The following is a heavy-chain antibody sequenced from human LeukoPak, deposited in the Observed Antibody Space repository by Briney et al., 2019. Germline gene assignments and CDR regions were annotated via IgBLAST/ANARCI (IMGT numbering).Heavy chain of an antibody. Sequence: SETLSLTCTVSGGSISSYYWSWIRQPPGKGLKGIGYIYYSGSTNYNPSLKSRVTISVDTAKNQFSLKLSSVTAADTAVYYCARDAGYSSSWDHAFDIWGQGTMVTVSS. CDR3: ARDAGYSSSWDHAFDI. CDR2: IYYSGST. CDR1: GGSISSYY. V-gene: IGHV4-59*01. D-gene: IGHD6-13*01. J-gene: IGHJ3*02.